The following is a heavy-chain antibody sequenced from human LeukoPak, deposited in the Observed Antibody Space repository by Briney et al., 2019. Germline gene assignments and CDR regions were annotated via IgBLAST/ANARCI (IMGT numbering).Heavy chain of an antibody. CDR1: GGSFSGYY. D-gene: IGHD6-13*01. CDR2: INHSGST. CDR3: ARWASSSWYIYYFDY. Sequence: SETLSLTCAVYGGSFSGYYWSWIRQPPGKGLELIGEINHSGSTNYNPSLKSRVTIPVDTSKNQFSLKLSSVTAADTAVYYCARWASSSWYIYYFDYWGQGTLVTVSS. V-gene: IGHV4-34*01. J-gene: IGHJ4*02.